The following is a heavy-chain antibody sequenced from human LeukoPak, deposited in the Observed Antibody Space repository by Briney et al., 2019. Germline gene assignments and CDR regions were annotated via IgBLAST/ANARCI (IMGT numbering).Heavy chain of an antibody. D-gene: IGHD6-13*01. Sequence: SETLSLTCAVYGGSFSGYYWSWIRQPPGKGLEWIGEINHSGSTNYNPSLKSRVTISVDTSKNQFPLKLSSVTAADTAVYYCARGGRSPYDYWGQGTLVTVSS. CDR3: ARGGRSPYDY. J-gene: IGHJ4*02. V-gene: IGHV4-34*01. CDR2: INHSGST. CDR1: GGSFSGYY.